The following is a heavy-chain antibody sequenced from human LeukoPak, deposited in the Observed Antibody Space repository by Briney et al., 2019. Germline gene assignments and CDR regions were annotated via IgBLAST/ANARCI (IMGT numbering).Heavy chain of an antibody. CDR2: ISYDGINQ. Sequence: GRPLTLSCAASGFTFSSYAMHWLRQAPGKGLEWVALISYDGINQYYADSVKGRFIISRDNSKNTLYLQLNSLRLEDTAVYYCTLTTFGVVYCFDYWGQGTLVSVSS. J-gene: IGHJ4*02. CDR1: GFTFSSYA. CDR3: TLTTFGVVYCFDY. V-gene: IGHV3-30*04. D-gene: IGHD1/OR15-1a*01.